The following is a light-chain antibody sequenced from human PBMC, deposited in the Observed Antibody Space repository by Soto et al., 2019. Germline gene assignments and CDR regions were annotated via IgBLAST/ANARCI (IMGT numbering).Light chain of an antibody. CDR2: EVS. CDR1: SSDVGRYNL. V-gene: IGLV2-23*02. J-gene: IGLJ1*01. Sequence: QSALTQPASVSGSPGQSITISCTGTSSDVGRYNLVSWYQQHPGKAHKLMISEVSKRPSGVSNRFSGSKSGSTASLTIFGLQAEDEADYYCCSYAGSSTFYVFGTGTKVTVL. CDR3: CSYAGSSTFYV.